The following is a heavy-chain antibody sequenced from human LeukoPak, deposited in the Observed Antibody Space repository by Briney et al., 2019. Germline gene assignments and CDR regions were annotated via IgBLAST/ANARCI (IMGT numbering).Heavy chain of an antibody. CDR1: GYTFTGYY. D-gene: IGHD3-10*01. CDR2: INPNSGGT. J-gene: IGHJ6*02. CDR3: ARASFSILWFGELFNYYGMDV. V-gene: IGHV1-2*02. Sequence: ASVKVSCKASGYTFTGYYMHWVRQAPGQGLEWMGWINPNSGGTNYAQKFQGRVTMTRDTSIRTAYMELSRLRSDDTAVYYCARASFSILWFGELFNYYGMDVWGQGTTVTAS.